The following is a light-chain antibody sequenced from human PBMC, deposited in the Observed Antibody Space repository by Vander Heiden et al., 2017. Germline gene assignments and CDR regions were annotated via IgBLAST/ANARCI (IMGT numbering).Light chain of an antibody. J-gene: IGKJ1*01. V-gene: IGKV3-20*01. CDR1: QSLGTSY. CDR3: QQYAASRWT. Sequence: PGERATLSCRASQSLGTSYLAWYQQKPGQAPRLLIHAASSRATGIPDRFSGSGSGTDFTRTISRLEPEDFAVYYCQQYAASRWTFGPGTKVEIK. CDR2: AAS.